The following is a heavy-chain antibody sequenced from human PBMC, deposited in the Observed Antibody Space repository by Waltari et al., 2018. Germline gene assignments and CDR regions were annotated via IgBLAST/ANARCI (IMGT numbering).Heavy chain of an antibody. Sequence: EVQLVESGGGLVKPGGSLRLSCAASGFTFSSYSMNWVRQAPGKGLGWVTSISSSSSYIYYADSVKGRFTISRDNAKNSLYLQMNSLRAEDTAVYYCARDLGSGWFDYWGQGTLVTVSS. V-gene: IGHV3-21*01. CDR3: ARDLGSGWFDY. J-gene: IGHJ4*02. D-gene: IGHD6-19*01. CDR2: ISSSSSYI. CDR1: GFTFSSYS.